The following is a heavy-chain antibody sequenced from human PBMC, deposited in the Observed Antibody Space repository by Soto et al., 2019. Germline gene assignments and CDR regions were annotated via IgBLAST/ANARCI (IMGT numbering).Heavy chain of an antibody. V-gene: IGHV3-11*06. CDR3: AREGASIAAHFDY. CDR2: ISSSSSYT. J-gene: IGHJ4*02. D-gene: IGHD6-6*01. Sequence: PGGSLRLSCAASGFTFSDYYMSWIRQAPGKGLEWVSYISSSSSYTNYADSVKGRFTISRDNAKNSLYLQMNSLRAEDTAVYYCAREGASIAAHFDYWGQGTLVTVSS. CDR1: GFTFSDYY.